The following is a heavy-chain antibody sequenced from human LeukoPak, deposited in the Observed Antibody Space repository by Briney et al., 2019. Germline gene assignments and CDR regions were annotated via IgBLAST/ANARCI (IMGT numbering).Heavy chain of an antibody. V-gene: IGHV4-59*01. CDR1: GGSISSYY. CDR3: ASIAVAGPSYYFDY. D-gene: IGHD6-19*01. CDR2: IYYSGST. Sequence: SETLSLTCTVSGGSISSYYWGWIRQPPGKGLEWIGYIYYSGSTNYNPSLKSRVTISVDTSKNQFSLKLSSVTAADTAVYYCASIAVAGPSYYFDYWGQGTLVTVSS. J-gene: IGHJ4*02.